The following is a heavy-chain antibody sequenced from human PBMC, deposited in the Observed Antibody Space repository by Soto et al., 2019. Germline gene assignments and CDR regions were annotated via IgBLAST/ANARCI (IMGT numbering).Heavy chain of an antibody. CDR3: ARASSSSSAADY. Sequence: QVQLQESGPGLVKASQTLSLICSVSGESISSGGYYWSWIRHHPGKGLEWIGYIYDSESAYYNPSRNSQVTIPIDTSKKHFSLKLSSVTAADTAVYYCARASSSSSAADYWGQGTLITVSS. CDR1: GESISSGGYY. V-gene: IGHV4-31*01. J-gene: IGHJ4*02. CDR2: IYDSESA. D-gene: IGHD6-6*01.